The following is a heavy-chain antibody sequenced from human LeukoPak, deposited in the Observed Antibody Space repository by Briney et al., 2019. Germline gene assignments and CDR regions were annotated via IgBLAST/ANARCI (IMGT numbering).Heavy chain of an antibody. CDR3: TRDLDIWFDRGGAPDYYYYMDV. J-gene: IGHJ6*03. V-gene: IGHV3-49*04. D-gene: IGHD3-10*01. CDR1: GFTFGDYA. CDR2: IRSKAYGGTT. Sequence: GGSLRLSCTASGFTFGDYAMSWVRQAPGKGLEWVGFIRSKAYGGTTVYAASVKGRFTISRDDSKSIAYLQMNSLKTEDTAVYYCTRDLDIWFDRGGAPDYYYYMDVWGKGTTVTISS.